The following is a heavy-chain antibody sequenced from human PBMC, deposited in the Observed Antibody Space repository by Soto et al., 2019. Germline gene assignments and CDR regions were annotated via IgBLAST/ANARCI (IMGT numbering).Heavy chain of an antibody. CDR2: IWYDGSNK. D-gene: IGHD2-2*01. V-gene: IGHV3-33*01. Sequence: GGSLRLSCAASGFTFSSYGMHWVRQAPGKGLEWVAVIWYDGSNKYYADSVKGRFTISRDNSKNTLYLQMNSLKTEDTAVYYCTTGVVPADWFDYWGQGTLVTVSS. J-gene: IGHJ4*02. CDR3: TTGVVPADWFDY. CDR1: GFTFSSYG.